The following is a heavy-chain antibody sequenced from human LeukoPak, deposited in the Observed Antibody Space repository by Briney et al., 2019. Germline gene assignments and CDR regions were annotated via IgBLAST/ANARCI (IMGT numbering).Heavy chain of an antibody. CDR2: IDSGGTGA. CDR1: GFTFSSDR. Sequence: GGSLRLACTASGFTFSSDRMPWVRQVPGKELVWVSRIDSGGTGAVYADAVEGRFTISRDNAKNTLYLQMNSLRAEDTAIYYCVRGGFSGDWGQGTLVTVSS. CDR3: VRGGFSGD. V-gene: IGHV3-74*03. D-gene: IGHD1-26*01. J-gene: IGHJ4*02.